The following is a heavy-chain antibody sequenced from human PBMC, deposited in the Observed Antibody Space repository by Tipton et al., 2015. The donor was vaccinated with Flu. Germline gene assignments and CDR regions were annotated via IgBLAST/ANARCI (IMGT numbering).Heavy chain of an antibody. J-gene: IGHJ5*02. V-gene: IGHV4-38-2*01. CDR2: IFHSGNT. CDR1: GFSIRSSNYY. D-gene: IGHD4-11*01. Sequence: TLSLTCAVSGFSIRSSNYYWAWIRQPPGRGLEWIGNIFHSGNTYHNPSLKSRVTTSVDTSKNQFSLKLSSVTAADSAVYCCARRDYSNYVSDPKSWFDPGGQGTLVAVSS. CDR3: ARRDYSNYVSDPKSWFDP.